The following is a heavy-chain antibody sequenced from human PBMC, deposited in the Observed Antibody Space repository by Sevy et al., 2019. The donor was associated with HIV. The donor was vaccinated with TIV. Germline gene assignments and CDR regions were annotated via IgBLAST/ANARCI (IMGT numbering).Heavy chain of an antibody. D-gene: IGHD3-10*01. CDR3: ARELYYGMDV. V-gene: IGHV3-13*01. J-gene: IGHJ6*02. Sequence: GGSLRLSCRASGFTFSNYDMHWVRQATGKGLELVSGIDNDGDTYYPDSVKGRFTISRENGRDSLYLQMNSLRAGDTAVYYCARELYYGMDVWGQGTTVTVSS. CDR1: GFTFSNYD. CDR2: IDNDGDT.